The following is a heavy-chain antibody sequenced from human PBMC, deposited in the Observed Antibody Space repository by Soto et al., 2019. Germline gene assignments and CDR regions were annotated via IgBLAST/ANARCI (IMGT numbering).Heavy chain of an antibody. D-gene: IGHD3-10*01. CDR1: GDSISTYY. Sequence: QVQLHESGPGLVKPSETLSLTCTVSGDSISTYYWSWIRQPPGKGLQWIGYIFYSGGTAYNPSLKSRVTISLDMSKKQISLKLSSVTTADTATXFCXRXXXVQKVIDYWGQGTLVTVSS. J-gene: IGHJ4*02. CDR2: IFYSGGT. CDR3: XRXXXVQKVIDY. V-gene: IGHV4-59*01.